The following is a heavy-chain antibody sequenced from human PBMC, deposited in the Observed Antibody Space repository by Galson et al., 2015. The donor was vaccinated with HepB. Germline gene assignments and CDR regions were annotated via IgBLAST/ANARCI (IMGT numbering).Heavy chain of an antibody. Sequence: SLRLSCAGYGFTFSNYAMHWVRQAPGKGLEYVSVISSDGDSTYYADSVKGRFTISRDNSKNTLYLQMSSLRAEDTSVYYCVKTGGESGSYIPYDTFDIWGQGTMVTVFS. V-gene: IGHV3-64D*06. J-gene: IGHJ3*02. CDR3: VKTGGESGSYIPYDTFDI. D-gene: IGHD1-26*01. CDR1: GFTFSNYA. CDR2: ISSDGDST.